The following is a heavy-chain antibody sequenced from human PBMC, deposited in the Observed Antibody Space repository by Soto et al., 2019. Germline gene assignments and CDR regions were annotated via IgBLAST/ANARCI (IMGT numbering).Heavy chain of an antibody. J-gene: IGHJ4*02. CDR2: TSHDGSRK. D-gene: IGHD3-10*01. CDR3: ARDPFPKSRSCPGY. CDR1: GFTFSDFG. Sequence: PVGSLRLSCVGSGFTFSDFGMHWVRQAPGKGLEWVTLTSHDGSRKYYLDSVTGRFTISGDNSKNTLYLQMNTLRPEDTGLYYCARDPFPKSRSCPGYWGQGTLVTVSS. V-gene: IGHV3-30*03.